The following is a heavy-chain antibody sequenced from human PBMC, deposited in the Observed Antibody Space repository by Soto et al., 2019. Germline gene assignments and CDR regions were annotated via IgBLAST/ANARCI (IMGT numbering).Heavy chain of an antibody. Sequence: PGGSLRLSCVGSGFTFSNFSINWVRQAPGKGLEWVSSINSRSDIYYADSVEGRFTISRDNAKNSVSLQMNSLRAEDTAVYYCAREYTAWPLAYGLDVWGQGTTVTVSS. J-gene: IGHJ6*02. CDR2: INSRSDI. CDR1: GFTFSNFS. V-gene: IGHV3-21*01. CDR3: AREYTAWPLAYGLDV. D-gene: IGHD2-2*02.